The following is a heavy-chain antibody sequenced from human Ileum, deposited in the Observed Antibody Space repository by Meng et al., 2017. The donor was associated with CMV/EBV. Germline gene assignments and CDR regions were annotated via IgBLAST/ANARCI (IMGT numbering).Heavy chain of an antibody. CDR1: GFTFSDYY. CDR2: ISPNSVDT. D-gene: IGHD2-2*01. J-gene: IGHJ4*02. CDR3: STTARLFTN. Sequence: QGQLVGFGGGLVKPGGSLRLSCAASGFTFSDYYMSWIRQAPGRGLECLSYISPNSVDTNYADSVKGRFTISRDNSKNSLYLQMDSLGAEDTAVYYCSTTARLFTNWGQGTLVTVSS. V-gene: IGHV3-11*05.